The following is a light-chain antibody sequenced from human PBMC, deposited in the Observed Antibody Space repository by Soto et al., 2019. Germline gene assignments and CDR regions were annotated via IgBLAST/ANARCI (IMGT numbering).Light chain of an antibody. Sequence: AIQMTQSPSSLSASVGDRVTMTCRASQGIRSALGWYQLKPGKAPNLLIYGASSLLSGVPSRFSGSGSGTDFTLTISSLQPEDFATYYCLQDYDYPLTFGGGTKVEIK. CDR3: LQDYDYPLT. CDR2: GAS. J-gene: IGKJ4*01. V-gene: IGKV1-6*01. CDR1: QGIRSA.